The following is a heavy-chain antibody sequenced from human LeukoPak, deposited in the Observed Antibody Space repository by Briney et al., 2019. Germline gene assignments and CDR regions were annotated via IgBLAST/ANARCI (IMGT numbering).Heavy chain of an antibody. D-gene: IGHD6-19*01. V-gene: IGHV1-2*02. J-gene: IGHJ4*02. CDR1: GYTFTGCY. CDR2: INPNSGGT. Sequence: ASVKVSCKASGYTFTGCYMHWVRQAPGQGLEWMGWINPNSGGTNYAQKFQGRVTMTRDTSISTAYMELSRLRSDDTAVYYCARAKWIAVAGYFDYWGQGTLVTVSS. CDR3: ARAKWIAVAGYFDY.